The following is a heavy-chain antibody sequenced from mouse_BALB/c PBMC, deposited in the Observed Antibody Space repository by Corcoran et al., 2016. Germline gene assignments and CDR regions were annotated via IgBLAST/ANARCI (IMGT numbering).Heavy chain of an antibody. Sequence: QVQLQQSGAELMKPGASVKISCKATGYTFSSYWIEWVKQRPGHGLEWIGEILPGSGSTNYNEKFKGKATFTADTSSYTAYMQLSSLTSEDSAVYYCARSHGSSRAWFAYWGQGTLVTVSA. CDR1: GYTFSSYW. V-gene: IGHV1-9*01. D-gene: IGHD1-1*01. CDR2: ILPGSGST. J-gene: IGHJ3*01. CDR3: ARSHGSSRAWFAY.